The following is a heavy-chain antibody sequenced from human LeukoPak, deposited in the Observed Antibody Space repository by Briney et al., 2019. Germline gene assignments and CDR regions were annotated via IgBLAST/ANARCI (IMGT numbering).Heavy chain of an antibody. CDR1: GGTFSSYA. Sequence: SVKVSCKASGGTFSSYAISWVRQAPGQGLEWMGGIIPIFGTANYAQKFQGRVTITADESTSTAYMELSSLRSEDTAVYYCARASHSSSWLDGAFDIWDQGTMVTVSS. CDR2: IIPIFGTA. V-gene: IGHV1-69*01. J-gene: IGHJ3*02. D-gene: IGHD6-13*01. CDR3: ARASHSSSWLDGAFDI.